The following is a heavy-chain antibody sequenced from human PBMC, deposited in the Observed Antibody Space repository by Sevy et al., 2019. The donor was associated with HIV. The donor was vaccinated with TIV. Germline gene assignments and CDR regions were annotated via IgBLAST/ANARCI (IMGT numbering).Heavy chain of an antibody. V-gene: IGHV4-34*01. CDR3: ARGNDVFGSFDI. CDR1: GGSLSDYS. CDR2: ITHSGNT. J-gene: IGHJ3*02. D-gene: IGHD2-15*01. Sequence: SETLSLTCAVYGGSLSDYSWNWIRQSPERGLEWFGEITHSGNTNYVSSLKSRVTISKATSKNQFSLKLNSVTAADTAAYFCARGNDVFGSFDIWGRGTGVTVSS.